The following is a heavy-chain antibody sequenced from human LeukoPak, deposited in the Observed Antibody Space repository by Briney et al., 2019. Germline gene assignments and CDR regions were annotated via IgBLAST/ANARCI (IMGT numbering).Heavy chain of an antibody. D-gene: IGHD6-13*01. J-gene: IGHJ4*02. CDR2: ISDDETYK. V-gene: IGHV3-30-3*02. CDR1: GFTFNSYS. Sequence: AGGSLRLSCAASGFTFNSYSMHWVRQAPGKGLEWVTAISDDETYKFYADSVKGRFTISRDNSKNTLYLQMNSLRAEDTAVYYCAKTQTYKQQLVSFDYWGQGTLVTVSS. CDR3: AKTQTYKQQLVSFDY.